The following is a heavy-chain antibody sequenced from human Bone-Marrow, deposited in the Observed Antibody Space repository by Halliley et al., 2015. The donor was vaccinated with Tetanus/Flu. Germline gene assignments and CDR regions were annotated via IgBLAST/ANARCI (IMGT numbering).Heavy chain of an antibody. J-gene: IGHJ3*02. D-gene: IGHD7-27*01. CDR3: AKDLTDINGPDAVDI. CDR2: ISYDGTII. CDR1: GFTFRTHG. Sequence: QLVQSGGGVVQPGRSLRLSCAASGFTFRTHGMHWVRQAPGKGLEWLAVISYDGTIIYYAESVEGRFTISRDNSKNTLYLQMNSLKAEDTGVYCCAKDLTDINGPDAVDIWGQGTMVTVSS. V-gene: IGHV3-30*18.